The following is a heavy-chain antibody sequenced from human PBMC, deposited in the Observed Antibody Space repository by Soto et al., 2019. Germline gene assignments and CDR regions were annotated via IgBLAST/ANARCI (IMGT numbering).Heavy chain of an antibody. V-gene: IGHV4-34*01. CDR3: ARGLRVTTPRSVDP. Sequence: QVQLQQWGAGLLKPSETLSLTCAVYGGSFSGYYWSWIRQPPGKGLEWIGEINHSGSTNYNPSLKSRVTISVDTSKNHFSLKLSSVTAADTAVYYCARGLRVTTPRSVDPWGQGTLVTVSS. CDR2: INHSGST. CDR1: GGSFSGYY. J-gene: IGHJ5*02. D-gene: IGHD4-17*01.